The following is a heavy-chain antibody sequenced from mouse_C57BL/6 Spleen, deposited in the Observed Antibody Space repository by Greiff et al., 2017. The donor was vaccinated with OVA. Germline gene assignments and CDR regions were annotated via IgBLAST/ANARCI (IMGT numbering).Heavy chain of an antibody. CDR2: INPNNGGT. J-gene: IGHJ3*01. CDR3: ARRGGYYVRFAD. D-gene: IGHD2-3*01. Sequence: EVKLQQSGPELVKPGASVKISCKASGYTFTDYYMNWVKQSHGKSLEWIGDINPNNGGTSYNQKFKGKATLTVDKSSSTAYMELRSLTSEDSAVYYCARRGGYYVRFADWGQGTLVTVAA. V-gene: IGHV1-26*01. CDR1: GYTFTDYY.